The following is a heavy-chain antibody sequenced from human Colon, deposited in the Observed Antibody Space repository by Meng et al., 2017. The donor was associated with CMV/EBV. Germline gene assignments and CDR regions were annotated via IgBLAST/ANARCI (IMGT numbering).Heavy chain of an antibody. V-gene: IGHV3-7*04. CDR3: ARATYYYDDSAFGH. J-gene: IGHJ4*02. D-gene: IGHD3-22*01. Sequence: GESLRLSCAASGFSFSSYWMKWVRQAPGKGLEWVANINQDGSVKYYVDALKGRFTISRDNAENSLYLQMNSLMAEDTAVYYCARATYYYDDSAFGHWGQGTLVTVSS. CDR1: GFSFSSYW. CDR2: INQDGSVK.